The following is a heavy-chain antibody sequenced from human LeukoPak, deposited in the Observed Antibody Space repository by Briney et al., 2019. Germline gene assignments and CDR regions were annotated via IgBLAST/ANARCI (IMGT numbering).Heavy chain of an antibody. D-gene: IGHD1-14*01. J-gene: IGHJ4*02. CDR2: INPNSGGT. CDR3: ARDVGMGPTESAQGGTLYDY. V-gene: IGHV1-2*02. CDR1: GYTFTSYG. Sequence: ASVKVSCKASGYTFTSYGISWVRQAPGQGLEWMGWINPNSGGTNYAQKFQGRVTMTRDTSISTAYMELSRLRSDDTAVYYCARDVGMGPTESAQGGTLYDYWGQGTLVTVSS.